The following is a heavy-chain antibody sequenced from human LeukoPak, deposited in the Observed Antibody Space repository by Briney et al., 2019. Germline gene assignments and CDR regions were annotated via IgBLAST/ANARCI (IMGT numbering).Heavy chain of an antibody. V-gene: IGHV3-23*01. D-gene: IGHD2-21*01. CDR1: ALAFGICG. CDR3: TKGPCGNSIYYGMDV. CDR2: ISGSGDKT. Sequence: PGGSLRLSCAASALAFGICGMRWVRLVPGKGLEWVSVISGSGDKTYYANSVRGRFTVSRDNSMNTLYLQMNKMRGEHTTLYYCTKGPCGNSIYYGMDVWGQGTTVTVSS. J-gene: IGHJ6*02.